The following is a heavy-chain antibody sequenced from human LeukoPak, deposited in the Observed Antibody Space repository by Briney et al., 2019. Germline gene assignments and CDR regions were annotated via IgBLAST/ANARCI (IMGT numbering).Heavy chain of an antibody. CDR1: GFTFSSYG. Sequence: GRSLRLSCAASGFTFSSYGMHWVRQAPGKGLEWVAVISYDGSNKYYADSVRGRFTISRDNSKNTLCLQMNSLRAEDTGVYYCAQEIKDRYCSGAQNCLFDSWGHGTLVTVSS. V-gene: IGHV3-30*18. J-gene: IGHJ4*01. CDR2: ISYDGSNK. D-gene: IGHD2-15*01. CDR3: AQEIKDRYCSGAQNCLFDS.